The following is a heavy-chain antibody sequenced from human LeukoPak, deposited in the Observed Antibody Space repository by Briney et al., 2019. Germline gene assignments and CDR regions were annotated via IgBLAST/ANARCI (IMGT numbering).Heavy chain of an antibody. CDR3: ARHFTSTVVVYYYYGMDV. V-gene: IGHV1-18*01. J-gene: IGHJ6*02. D-gene: IGHD4-11*01. CDR1: GYTFTSYG. Sequence: ASVKVSCKASGYTFTSYGISWVRQAPGQGLEWMGWISAYNGNTNYAQKLQGRVTMTTDTSTSTACMELRSLRSDDTAVYYCARHFTSTVVVYYYYGMDVWGQGTTVTVSS. CDR2: ISAYNGNT.